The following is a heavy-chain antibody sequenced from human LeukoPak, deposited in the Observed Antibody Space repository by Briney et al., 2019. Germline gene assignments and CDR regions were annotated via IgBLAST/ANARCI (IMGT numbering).Heavy chain of an antibody. V-gene: IGHV4-59*08. J-gene: IGHJ1*01. Sequence: SETLSLTCTVSGGSVSSYYWSWIRQPPGKGLEWIGYIYHSGTTNYNPSLKSRVTISVDTSKTQFSLKLSSVTAADTAVYYCATIVVADYFQHWGQGSLVIVSS. CDR3: ATIVVADYFQH. CDR1: GGSVSSYY. CDR2: IYHSGTT. D-gene: IGHD3-22*01.